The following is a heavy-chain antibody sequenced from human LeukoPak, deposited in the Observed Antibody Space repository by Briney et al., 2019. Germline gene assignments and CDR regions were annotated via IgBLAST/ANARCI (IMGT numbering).Heavy chain of an antibody. CDR2: IYYSGTA. Sequence: SETLSLTCSVSGGSIRSVSYYWGWIRQPPGKGLEWIGSIYYSGTAYYNPSLESRVTISVDTSMHQFSLKMSPVTAADTAVYYCARRSSRAADFDYWGQGTLVTVSS. D-gene: IGHD6-13*01. CDR1: GGSIRSVSYY. V-gene: IGHV4-39*01. J-gene: IGHJ4*02. CDR3: ARRSSRAADFDY.